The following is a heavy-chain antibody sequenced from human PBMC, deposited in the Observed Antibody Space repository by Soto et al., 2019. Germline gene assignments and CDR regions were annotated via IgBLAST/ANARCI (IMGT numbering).Heavy chain of an antibody. CDR3: ARVPDR. CDR1: GGSISSGGYS. D-gene: IGHD2-2*01. CDR2: IYHSGST. J-gene: IGHJ5*02. V-gene: IGHV4-30-2*01. Sequence: QLHLQESGSGLVNPSQTLSLTCAVSGGSISSGGYSWSWIRQPPGKGLEWIGYIYHSGSTYYNPSLKSRVTISVDRSKNQFSLKLSSVTAADTAVYYCARVPDRWGQGTLVTVSS.